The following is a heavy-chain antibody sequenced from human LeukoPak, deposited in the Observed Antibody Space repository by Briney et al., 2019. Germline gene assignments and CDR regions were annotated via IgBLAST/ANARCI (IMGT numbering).Heavy chain of an antibody. D-gene: IGHD6-19*01. CDR1: RGTFSSYA. Sequence: SVKVSCTASRGTFSSYAISWVRQAPGQGLEWMGGIIPIFGTANYAQKFQGRVTITADESTSTAYMELSSLRSEDTAVYYCARLPSDIAVAGTYYFDYWGQGTLVTVPS. CDR2: IIPIFGTA. CDR3: ARLPSDIAVAGTYYFDY. V-gene: IGHV1-69*01. J-gene: IGHJ4*02.